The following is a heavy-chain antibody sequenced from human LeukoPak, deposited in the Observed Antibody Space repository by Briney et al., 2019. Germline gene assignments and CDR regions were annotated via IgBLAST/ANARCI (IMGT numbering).Heavy chain of an antibody. V-gene: IGHV4-59*01. CDR3: ARDLYYDFWSGYYYFDY. CDR1: GGSISSYY. Sequence: PSETLSLTCTVSGGSISSYYWSWIRQPPGKGLGWVGYIYYSGSTNYNPSLKSRVTISVDTSTNQFSLKLSSVTAADTAVYYCARDLYYDFWSGYYYFDYWGQGTLVTVSS. CDR2: IYYSGST. J-gene: IGHJ4*02. D-gene: IGHD3-3*01.